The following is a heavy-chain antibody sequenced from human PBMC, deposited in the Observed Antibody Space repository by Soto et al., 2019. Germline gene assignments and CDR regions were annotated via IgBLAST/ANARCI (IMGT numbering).Heavy chain of an antibody. J-gene: IGHJ4*02. CDR1: GGSFSSGNYY. Sequence: KTSETLSLTCTVSGGSFSSGNYYWSWIRQHPGKGLEWIGYIYYSGSTYYNPSLKSRVTISLDTSKNQFSLNLSSVTAADTAMYYCARGRVSPHYFDYWGQGTLVTVSS. D-gene: IGHD6-13*01. CDR3: ARGRVSPHYFDY. CDR2: IYYSGST. V-gene: IGHV4-31*03.